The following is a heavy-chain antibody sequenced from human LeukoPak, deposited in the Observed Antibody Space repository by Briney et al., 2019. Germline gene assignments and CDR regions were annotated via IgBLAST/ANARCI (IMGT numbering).Heavy chain of an antibody. CDR2: SHQSGAT. V-gene: IGHV4-38-2*02. J-gene: IGHJ5*02. CDR3: ARINSHSDNYYYPWFNP. CDR1: GYSISSGYY. Sequence: SSETLSLTCTVSGYSISSGYYWGWIRPPPGKGLEWIGSSHQSGATYYNPSLKGRVTISIDTSKNQFFLKLTSVTAADTALYYCARINSHSDNYYYPWFNPWGQGILVTVSS. D-gene: IGHD3-22*01.